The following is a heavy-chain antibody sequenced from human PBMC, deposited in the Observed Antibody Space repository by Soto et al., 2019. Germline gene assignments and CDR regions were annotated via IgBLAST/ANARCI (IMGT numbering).Heavy chain of an antibody. CDR3: ARGPYYDLIWNYYYMDV. V-gene: IGHV4-59*08. D-gene: IGHD3-16*01. CDR2: MYYSGST. Sequence: QVQLQESGPGLVKPSETLSRSCSVSGGSISGHYWSWVRQTPGKGLEWIGYMYYSGSTNYNPSLTSPVTISVDTSKNHFSLRLTSVTAADTAVYYCARGPYYDLIWNYYYMDVWGKGTTVTVSS. CDR1: GGSISGHY. J-gene: IGHJ6*03.